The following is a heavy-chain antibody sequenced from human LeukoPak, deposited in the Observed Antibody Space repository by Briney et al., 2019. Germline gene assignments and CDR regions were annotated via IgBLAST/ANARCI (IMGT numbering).Heavy chain of an antibody. CDR3: ARSMVRAPFGP. CDR1: GGSISSYY. Sequence: PSETLSLTCTVSGGSISSYYWSWIRQPPGKGLEWIGYIYYSGSTNYNPSLKSRVTISVDTSKNQFSLKLSSVTAADTAVYYCARSMVRAPFGPWGQGTLVTVSS. J-gene: IGHJ5*02. V-gene: IGHV4-59*01. CDR2: IYYSGST. D-gene: IGHD3-10*01.